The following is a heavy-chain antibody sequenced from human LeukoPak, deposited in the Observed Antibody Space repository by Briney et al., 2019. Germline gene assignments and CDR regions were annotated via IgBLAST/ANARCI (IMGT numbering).Heavy chain of an antibody. CDR2: IWYDGRRK. CDR3: AKDTSMWHHFDY. Sequence: GRSLRLSCAASGFTFSSYGIHWVRQAPGKGLEWVSVIWYDGRRKYYADSVKGRFTISRDNSKNTLYLQMNSLRAEDTAVYFCAKDTSMWHHFDYWGQGTLVTVSS. V-gene: IGHV3-33*06. CDR1: GFTFSSYG. J-gene: IGHJ4*02. D-gene: IGHD2-21*01.